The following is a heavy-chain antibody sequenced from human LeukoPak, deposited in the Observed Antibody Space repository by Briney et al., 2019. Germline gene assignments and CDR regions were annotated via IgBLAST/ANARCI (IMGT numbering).Heavy chain of an antibody. Sequence: PGGSLRLSCAASGFTFSNYAMNWVRQAPGQGLEWVSSISSSSKYIYYADSVKGRFTISRDNAENSLFLQMNSLRAEDTAVYYCARGIYGSGSYHIDYWGQGTLVTVSS. CDR1: GFTFSNYA. V-gene: IGHV3-21*01. D-gene: IGHD3-10*01. CDR2: ISSSSKYI. CDR3: ARGIYGSGSYHIDY. J-gene: IGHJ4*02.